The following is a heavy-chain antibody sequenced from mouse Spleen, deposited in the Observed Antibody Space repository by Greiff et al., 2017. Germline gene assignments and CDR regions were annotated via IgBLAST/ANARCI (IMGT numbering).Heavy chain of an antibody. D-gene: IGHD2-3*01. Sequence: QVQLQQSGAELVRPGSSVKISCKASGYAFSSYWMNWVKQRPGQGLEWIGQIYPGDGDTNYNGKFKGKATLTADKSSSTAYMQLSSLTSEDSAVYFCARRDGSWFAYWGQGTLVTVSA. J-gene: IGHJ3*01. CDR2: IYPGDGDT. V-gene: IGHV1-80*01. CDR1: GYAFSSYW. CDR3: ARRDGSWFAY.